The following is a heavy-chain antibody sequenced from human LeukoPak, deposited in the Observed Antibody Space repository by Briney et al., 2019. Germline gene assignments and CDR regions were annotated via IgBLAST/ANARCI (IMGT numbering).Heavy chain of an antibody. Sequence: SVKVSCKASGGTFSSYAISWVRQAPGQGLEWMGGTIPIFGTANYAQKFQGRVTITTDESTSTAYMELSSLRSEDTAVYYCARAGVVSYSGYDFDYYYYMDVWGKGTTVTVSS. V-gene: IGHV1-69*05. CDR1: GGTFSSYA. J-gene: IGHJ6*03. CDR2: TIPIFGTA. D-gene: IGHD5-12*01. CDR3: ARAGVVSYSGYDFDYYYYMDV.